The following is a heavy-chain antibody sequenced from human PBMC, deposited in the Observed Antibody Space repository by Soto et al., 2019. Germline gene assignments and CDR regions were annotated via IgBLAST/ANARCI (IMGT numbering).Heavy chain of an antibody. J-gene: IGHJ6*02. V-gene: IGHV1-46*01. CDR2: INPSNIST. D-gene: IGHD2-8*01. Sequence: ASVKVSCKASGYIFTNYHMHWVRQAPGQGLEWMGIINPSNISTSDAQKFQGRITMTRDTSTTTAYLELRNLRSDDTAVYYCARDPYHVLMVNAPNLYGMDVWGRGTTVTVSS. CDR3: ARDPYHVLMVNAPNLYGMDV. CDR1: GYIFTNYH.